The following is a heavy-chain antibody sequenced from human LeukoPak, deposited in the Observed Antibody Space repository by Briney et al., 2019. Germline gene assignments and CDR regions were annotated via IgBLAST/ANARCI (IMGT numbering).Heavy chain of an antibody. J-gene: IGHJ4*02. CDR2: IHYSGST. Sequence: PSETLSLTCTVSGDSISSYYWSWIRQPPGKGLEWLGYIHYSGSTIYNPSLKSRVTISVDTSKNQFSLKLNSVTAADTALYYCARHDYGDYHYFDYWSQGTLVTVSS. CDR3: ARHDYGDYHYFDY. V-gene: IGHV4-59*08. D-gene: IGHD4-17*01. CDR1: GDSISSYY.